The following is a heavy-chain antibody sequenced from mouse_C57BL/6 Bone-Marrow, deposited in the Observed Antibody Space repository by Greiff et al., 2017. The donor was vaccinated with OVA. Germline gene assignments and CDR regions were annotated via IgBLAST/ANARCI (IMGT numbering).Heavy chain of an antibody. D-gene: IGHD1-1*02. Sequence: DVMLVESGGGLVQPGGSLKLSCAASGFTFSDYYMYWVRQTPEKRLEWVAYISNGGGSTYYPDTVKGRFTISRDNAKNTLYLQMSRLKSEDTAMYYCARHSMATGGFAYWGQGTLVTVSA. CDR2: ISNGGGST. V-gene: IGHV5-12*01. J-gene: IGHJ3*01. CDR1: GFTFSDYY. CDR3: ARHSMATGGFAY.